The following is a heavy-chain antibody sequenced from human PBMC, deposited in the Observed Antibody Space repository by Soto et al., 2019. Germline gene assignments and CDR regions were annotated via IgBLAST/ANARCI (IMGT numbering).Heavy chain of an antibody. J-gene: IGHJ4*02. D-gene: IGHD1-26*01. CDR2: LGIAGDT. CDR1: GFTLSDYD. CDR3: ARAVGGTYFDY. Sequence: EVQLVESGGGLVQPGGSLRLSCAVSGFTLSDYDMHWVRQATGKGLEWVSVLGIAGDTYYPGSVKGRFTISGENASNSLYLQMNSLSAGDTAVYYCARAVGGTYFDYWGRGTLVTVSS. V-gene: IGHV3-13*01.